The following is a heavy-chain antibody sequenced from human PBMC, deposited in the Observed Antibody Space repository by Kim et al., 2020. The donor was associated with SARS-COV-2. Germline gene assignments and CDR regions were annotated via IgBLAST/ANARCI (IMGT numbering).Heavy chain of an antibody. Sequence: GGSLRLSCAASGFTFSSYGMHWVRQAPGKGLEWVAVIWYDGSNKYYADSVKGRFTLSRDHSKNTLYLQMNSLRAEDTAVYYCARDKSLYGLHYYYYYVMDVWGHGATVTLSS. CDR3: ARDKSLYGLHYYYYYVMDV. CDR1: GFTFSSYG. J-gene: IGHJ6*02. D-gene: IGHD2-8*01. CDR2: IWYDGSNK. V-gene: IGHV3-33*01.